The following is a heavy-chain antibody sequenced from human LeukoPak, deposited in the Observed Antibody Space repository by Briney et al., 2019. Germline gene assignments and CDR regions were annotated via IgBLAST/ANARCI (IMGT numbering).Heavy chain of an antibody. CDR1: GFTFSSYA. CDR2: ISSNGGST. D-gene: IGHD1/OR15-1a*01. J-gene: IGHJ4*02. Sequence: GGSLRLSCSASGFTFSSYAMHWVRQAPGKGLEYVSAISSNGGSTYYADSVKGRFTISRDNAKNSLYLQMNSLRAEDTALYYCARGTYYFDYWGQGTLVTVSS. CDR3: ARGTYYFDY. V-gene: IGHV3-64*04.